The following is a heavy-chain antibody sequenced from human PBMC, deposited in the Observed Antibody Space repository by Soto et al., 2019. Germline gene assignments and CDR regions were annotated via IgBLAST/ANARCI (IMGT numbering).Heavy chain of an antibody. CDR3: ARGLRVATTWGYYYYYGMDV. J-gene: IGHJ6*02. CDR1: CGSFSGYY. Sequence: SETLSLTCAVYCGSFSGYYWSWIRQPPGKGLEWIGEINHSGSTNYNPSLKSRVTISVDTSKNQFSLKLSSVTAADTAVYYCARGLRVATTWGYYYYYGMDVWGQGTTVTVSS. D-gene: IGHD5-12*01. V-gene: IGHV4-34*01. CDR2: INHSGST.